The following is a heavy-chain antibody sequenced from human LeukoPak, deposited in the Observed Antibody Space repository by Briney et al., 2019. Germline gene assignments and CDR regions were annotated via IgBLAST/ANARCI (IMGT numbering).Heavy chain of an antibody. D-gene: IGHD6-13*01. Sequence: PSETLSLTCTVSGGSVSRGGYYWNWIRQHPGKGLEWIGYISYSGSTNYNPSLKSRVIISVDTSKNQFSLKLSSVTAADTAVYYCARVIAAAEPTFDYWGQGTLVTVSS. CDR2: ISYSGST. J-gene: IGHJ4*02. V-gene: IGHV4-61*08. CDR1: GGSVSRGGYY. CDR3: ARVIAAAEPTFDY.